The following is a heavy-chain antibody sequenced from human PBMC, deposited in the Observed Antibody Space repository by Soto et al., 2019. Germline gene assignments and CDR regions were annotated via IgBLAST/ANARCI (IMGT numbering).Heavy chain of an antibody. J-gene: IGHJ4*02. CDR3: ARKSPYGSGSYFDY. D-gene: IGHD3-10*01. CDR1: GGSISSGGYY. V-gene: IGHV4-31*03. CDR2: IYYSGST. Sequence: PSETLSLTCTVSGGSISSGGYYWSWIRQHPGKGLEWIGYIYYSGSTYYNPSLKSRVTISVDTSKNQFSLKLSSVTAADTAVYYCARKSPYGSGSYFDYWGQGTLVTAPQ.